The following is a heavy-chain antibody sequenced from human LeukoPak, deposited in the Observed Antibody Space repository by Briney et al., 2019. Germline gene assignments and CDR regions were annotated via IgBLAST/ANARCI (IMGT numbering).Heavy chain of an antibody. CDR1: GFTVSSNY. J-gene: IGHJ6*02. D-gene: IGHD4-17*01. V-gene: IGHV3-66*01. Sequence: GGSLRLSCAASGFTVSSNYMSWVRQAPGKGLEWVSVIYSGGSTYYADSVKGRFTISRDNSKNTLYLQMNSLRAEDTAVYYCARDRRVTTADYYYYYGIDVWGQGTTVTVSS. CDR2: IYSGGST. CDR3: ARDRRVTTADYYYYYGIDV.